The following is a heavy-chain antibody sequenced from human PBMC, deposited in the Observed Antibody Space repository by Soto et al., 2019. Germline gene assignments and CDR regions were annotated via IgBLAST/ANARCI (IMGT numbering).Heavy chain of an antibody. J-gene: IGHJ6*02. D-gene: IGHD3-10*01. CDR2: VSYVGDRN. CDR1: GFSFSNFA. Sequence: GGSLRLSCAASGFSFSNFAIHWVRQAPGKGPEWVAIVSYVGDRNYYTDSVKGRFTISKDNSKNTAYLQMNNLRVEDTAVYHCARDIAPYGAGVYYGMDVWGQGTSVTVSS. CDR3: ARDIAPYGAGVYYGMDV. V-gene: IGHV3-30-3*01.